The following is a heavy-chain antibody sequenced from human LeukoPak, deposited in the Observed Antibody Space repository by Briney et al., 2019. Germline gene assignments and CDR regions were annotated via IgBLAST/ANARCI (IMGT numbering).Heavy chain of an antibody. Sequence: GGSLRLSCAASGFTFDDYAMHWVRQAPGKGLEWVSGISWNSGSIGYADSVKGRFTISRDNAKNSLYLQMNSLRAEDTALYYCAKDMRETAMARNYYYYYGMDVWGQGTTVTVSS. V-gene: IGHV3-9*01. CDR1: GFTFDDYA. CDR3: AKDMRETAMARNYYYYYGMDV. CDR2: ISWNSGSI. D-gene: IGHD5-18*01. J-gene: IGHJ6*02.